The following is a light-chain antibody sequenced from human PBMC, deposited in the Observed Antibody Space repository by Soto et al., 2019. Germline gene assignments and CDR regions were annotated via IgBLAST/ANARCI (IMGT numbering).Light chain of an antibody. CDR1: QSISSW. Sequence: DIQMTQSPSIVSASVGDRVTITCRASQSISSWLAWYQQKPGKAPKILIYKASSLESGVPSRFSGSGSGTEFTLTISSLQPDDFATYYCQRYNGYRWTFGQGTKVDIK. J-gene: IGKJ1*01. V-gene: IGKV1-5*03. CDR2: KAS. CDR3: QRYNGYRWT.